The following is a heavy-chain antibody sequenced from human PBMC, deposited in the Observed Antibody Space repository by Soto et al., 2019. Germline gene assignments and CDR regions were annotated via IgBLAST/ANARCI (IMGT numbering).Heavy chain of an antibody. D-gene: IGHD5-12*01. CDR2: INHSGST. Sequence: QVQLQESGPGLVKPSGTLSLTCTVSGGSISSSHWWSWVRQPPGKGLEWIGEINHSGSTNYNPSLKSRVTISVDTSKNQFSLKLSSVTAADTAVYYCASKGLRPRDNWFDPWGQGTLVTVSS. V-gene: IGHV4-4*02. J-gene: IGHJ5*02. CDR1: GGSISSSHW. CDR3: ASKGLRPRDNWFDP.